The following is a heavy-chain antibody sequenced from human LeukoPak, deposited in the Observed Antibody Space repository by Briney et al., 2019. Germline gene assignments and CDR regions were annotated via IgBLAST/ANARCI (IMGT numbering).Heavy chain of an antibody. CDR2: INPNSGGT. D-gene: IGHD6-13*01. CDR1: GYTFTGYY. Sequence: ASVKVSCKASGYTFTGYYMHWVRQAPGQGLEWMGRINPNSGGTNYAQEFQGRVTMTRDTSISTAYMELSRLRSDDTAVYYCARGAAAGTGFDYWGQGTLVTVSS. J-gene: IGHJ4*02. V-gene: IGHV1-2*06. CDR3: ARGAAAGTGFDY.